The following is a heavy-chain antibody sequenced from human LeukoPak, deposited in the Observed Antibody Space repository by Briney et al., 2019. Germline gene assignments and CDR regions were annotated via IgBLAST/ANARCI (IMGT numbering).Heavy chain of an antibody. CDR1: GFTFSNYG. V-gene: IGHV3-30*18. D-gene: IGHD5-12*01. Sequence: PGGSLRLSCAASGFTFSNYGMRWVRQAPGKGLEWVALISYDGKNYNYADSVKGRFTISRDNSKNTLYLQMNSLRPEDTAVYYCAKVVSTGYDNYFDYWGQGTLVTVSS. CDR3: AKVVSTGYDNYFDY. J-gene: IGHJ4*02. CDR2: ISYDGKNY.